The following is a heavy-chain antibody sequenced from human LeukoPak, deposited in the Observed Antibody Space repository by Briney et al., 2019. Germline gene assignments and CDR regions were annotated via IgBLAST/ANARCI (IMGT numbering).Heavy chain of an antibody. CDR2: IYYSGST. CDR3: ARSTGTTYPFDY. V-gene: IGHV4-59*01. Sequence: SETLSLTCTVSGGSISSYYWSWIRQPPGKGLEWIGYIYYSGSTNYNPSLKSRVTISVDTSKNQFSLKLSSVTAADTAVYYCARSTGTTYPFDYWGQGTLVNVSS. J-gene: IGHJ4*02. D-gene: IGHD1-7*01. CDR1: GGSISSYY.